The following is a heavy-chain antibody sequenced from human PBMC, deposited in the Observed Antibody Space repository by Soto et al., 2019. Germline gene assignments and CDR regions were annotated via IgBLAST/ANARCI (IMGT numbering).Heavy chain of an antibody. CDR2: IYSGGST. J-gene: IGHJ4*02. CDR3: ARETGDMLPGYYVY. CDR1: GFTFNDYY. D-gene: IGHD3-9*01. Sequence: GGSLRLSCAASGFTFNDYYMSWVRQAPGKGLQWVSVIYSGGSTYYADSVKGRFAISRDSSKNTLYLQMSSLRAEDTAVYYCARETGDMLPGYYVYWGQGTLVTVYS. V-gene: IGHV3-66*01.